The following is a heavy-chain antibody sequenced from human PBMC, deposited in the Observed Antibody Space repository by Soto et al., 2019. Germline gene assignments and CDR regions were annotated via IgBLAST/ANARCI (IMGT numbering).Heavy chain of an antibody. J-gene: IGHJ4*02. CDR3: ATGIKAAAGTDIDY. Sequence: PSETLSLTCAVYGGSFSGYYWSWIRQPPGKGLEWIGEINHSGSTNYNPSLKSRVTISVDTSKNQFSLKLSSVTAADTAVYYCATGIKAAAGTDIDYWGQGTLVTVSS. CDR2: INHSGST. CDR1: GGSFSGYY. V-gene: IGHV4-34*01. D-gene: IGHD6-13*01.